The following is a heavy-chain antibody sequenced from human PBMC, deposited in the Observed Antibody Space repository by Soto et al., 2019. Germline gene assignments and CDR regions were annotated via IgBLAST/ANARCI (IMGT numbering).Heavy chain of an antibody. D-gene: IGHD6-6*01. V-gene: IGHV1-3*01. CDR2: INAGNGNT. CDR3: ARDVIAARPGPSLFDY. Sequence: ASVKVSCKASGYTFTSYAMHWVRQAPGQRLEWMGWINAGNGNTKYSQKFQGRVTITRDTSASTAYMELSSLRSEDTAVYYCARDVIAARPGPSLFDYWGQGTLVTVSS. J-gene: IGHJ4*02. CDR1: GYTFTSYA.